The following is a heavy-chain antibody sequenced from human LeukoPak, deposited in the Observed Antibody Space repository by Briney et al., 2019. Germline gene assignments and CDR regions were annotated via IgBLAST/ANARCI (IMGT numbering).Heavy chain of an antibody. V-gene: IGHV1-69*05. Sequence: ASVKVFCKASGGTFSSYAISWVRQAPGQGLEWMGGIIPIFGTANYAQKFQGRVTITTDESTSTAYMELSSLRSEDTAVYYCAREIDAVETTDAFDIWGQGTMVTVSS. CDR2: IIPIFGTA. D-gene: IGHD1-1*01. J-gene: IGHJ3*02. CDR1: GGTFSSYA. CDR3: AREIDAVETTDAFDI.